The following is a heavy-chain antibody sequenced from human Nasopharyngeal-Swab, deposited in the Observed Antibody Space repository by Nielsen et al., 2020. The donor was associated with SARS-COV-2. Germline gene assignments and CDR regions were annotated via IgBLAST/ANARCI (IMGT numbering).Heavy chain of an antibody. Sequence: RQPPGKGLEWVSVIYSGGSTYYADSVKGRFTISRDNSKNTLYLQMNSLRAEDTAVYYCARDQGYYDFWSGYPGGMDVWGQGTTVTVSS. V-gene: IGHV3-53*01. CDR2: IYSGGST. CDR3: ARDQGYYDFWSGYPGGMDV. J-gene: IGHJ6*02. D-gene: IGHD3-3*01.